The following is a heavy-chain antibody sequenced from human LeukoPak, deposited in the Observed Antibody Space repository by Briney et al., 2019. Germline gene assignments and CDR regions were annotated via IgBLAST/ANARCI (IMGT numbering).Heavy chain of an antibody. CDR1: GGSLSSITYY. V-gene: IGHV4-39*07. D-gene: IGHD1-7*01. CDR3: ARLYGNYQNYFDY. J-gene: IGHJ4*02. CDR2: MYYRGNT. Sequence: PSETLSLTCTVSGGSLSSITYYWGWVRQPPGKGLEWVGHMYYRGNTFYNPSLKSRVTISVDTSKNQFSLKLRSVTAADTAVYFCARLYGNYQNYFDYWGQGTLVTVS.